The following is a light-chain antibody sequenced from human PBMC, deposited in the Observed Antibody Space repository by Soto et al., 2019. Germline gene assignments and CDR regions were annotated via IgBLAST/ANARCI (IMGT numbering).Light chain of an antibody. Sequence: EIVLTQSPGTLYLSPGERATLSCRASQSVNPYYLAWYQQKPGQAPRLLIYSASSRATGIPARFSGSGSGADFTLTISRREPEDFVVYYCQYYGSSPWTFGQGTKVEIK. J-gene: IGKJ1*01. CDR2: SAS. CDR3: QYYGSSPWT. CDR1: QSVNPYY. V-gene: IGKV3-20*01.